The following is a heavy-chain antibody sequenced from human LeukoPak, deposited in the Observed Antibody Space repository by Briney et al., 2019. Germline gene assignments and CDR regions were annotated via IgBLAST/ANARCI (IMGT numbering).Heavy chain of an antibody. V-gene: IGHV4-59*01. CDR1: GGSISSYY. CDR3: ARGRLGYYDRSGLDY. Sequence: PAETLSLTCTVSGGSISSYYWNWIRQPPGKGLEWIGYIYYSGSTNYNPSLKSRVTTSVDTSKNQFSLKLSSVTAAHTAVYYCARGRLGYYDRSGLDYWGQGTLVTVSS. D-gene: IGHD3-22*01. J-gene: IGHJ4*02. CDR2: IYYSGST.